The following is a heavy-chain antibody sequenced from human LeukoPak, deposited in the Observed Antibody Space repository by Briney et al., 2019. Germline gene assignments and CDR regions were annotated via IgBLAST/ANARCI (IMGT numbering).Heavy chain of an antibody. CDR1: GGSINNYY. D-gene: IGHD3-10*01. J-gene: IGHJ6*03. CDR3: ATSSGSYSYYYYYMDV. Sequence: SETLSLTCTVSGGSINNYYWSWIRQPAGKGLEWIGRIYTSGSTNYNPSLKSRVTMSVDTSKNQFSLKLSSVTAADTAVYYCATSSGSYSYYYYYMDVRGKGTTVTVSS. CDR2: IYTSGST. V-gene: IGHV4-4*07.